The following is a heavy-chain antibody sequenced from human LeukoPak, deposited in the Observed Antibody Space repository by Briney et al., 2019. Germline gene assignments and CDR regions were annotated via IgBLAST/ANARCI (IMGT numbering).Heavy chain of an antibody. Sequence: SETLSLTCTVSGASISPYYWSWIRQPPGKGLEWVGYIFYTGTTNYSPSLKGRVTMSVDRSRNLFSLKLRSVTAADTAVYYCASLTMVRGPVGYWGQGTLVTVSS. J-gene: IGHJ4*02. CDR3: ASLTMVRGPVGY. V-gene: IGHV4-59*01. D-gene: IGHD3-10*01. CDR2: IFYTGTT. CDR1: GASISPYY.